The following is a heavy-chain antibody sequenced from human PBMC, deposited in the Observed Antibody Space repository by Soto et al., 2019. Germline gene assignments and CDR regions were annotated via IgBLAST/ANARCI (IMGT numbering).Heavy chain of an antibody. Sequence: GGSLRLSCAASGFTFSSYSMNWVRQAPGKGLEWVSSISSSSSYIYYADSVKGRFTISRDNAKNSLYLQMNSLRAEDTAVYYCARDHDYVPAFDIWGQGTMVTVSS. J-gene: IGHJ3*02. CDR3: ARDHDYVPAFDI. CDR2: ISSSSSYI. CDR1: GFTFSSYS. V-gene: IGHV3-21*01. D-gene: IGHD3-16*01.